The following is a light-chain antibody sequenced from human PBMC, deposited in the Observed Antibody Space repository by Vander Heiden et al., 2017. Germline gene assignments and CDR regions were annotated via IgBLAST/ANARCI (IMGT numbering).Light chain of an antibody. V-gene: IGKV3D-20*01. Sequence: VLTQSPATLSLSSGERATPSCGASQSAYSNYIAWYQQKSGLPPRLVIYDASTRASGIPDRFSGSGSGTEFTLTINRLEPEDLAVFYCLQYGSTPFTFGEGTTVEIK. CDR2: DAS. CDR1: QSAYSNY. CDR3: LQYGSTPFT. J-gene: IGKJ4*01.